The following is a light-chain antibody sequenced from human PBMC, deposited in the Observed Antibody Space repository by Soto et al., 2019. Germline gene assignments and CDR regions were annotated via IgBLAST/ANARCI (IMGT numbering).Light chain of an antibody. Sequence: DIQMTQSPSSLSASVGDRVTITCRASQSISSYLNWYQHKPGKAPKPLIYAASSLQSGVPSRFSGSGSGTDFTLTISSLQPEDSATYYCQQSYSTPLFGGGTKVEI. V-gene: IGKV1-39*01. J-gene: IGKJ4*01. CDR2: AAS. CDR3: QQSYSTPL. CDR1: QSISSY.